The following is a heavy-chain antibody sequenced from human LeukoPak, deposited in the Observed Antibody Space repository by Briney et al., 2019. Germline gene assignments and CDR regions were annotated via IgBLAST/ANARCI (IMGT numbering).Heavy chain of an antibody. CDR1: GGTFNNYA. D-gene: IGHD5-24*01. V-gene: IGHV1-69*04. CDR3: AREADAYNSVSYDY. Sequence: ASVTVSCKSSGGTFNNYAITWVRQAPGHGLEWMGRVIPVLGIPTSAQSFQGRVTLTADTSTRTAYMELSSLRSDDTAVYYCAREADAYNSVSYDYWGQGTLVIVSS. J-gene: IGHJ4*02. CDR2: VIPVLGIP.